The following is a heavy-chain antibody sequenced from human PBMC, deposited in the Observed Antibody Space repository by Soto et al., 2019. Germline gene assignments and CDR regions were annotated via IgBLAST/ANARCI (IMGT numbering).Heavy chain of an antibody. J-gene: IGHJ4*02. CDR1: GFSLSTSGVG. Sequence: GSGPTLVNPTQTLTLTCTFSGFSLSTSGVGVGWIRQPPGKALEWLALIYWDDDKRYSPSLKSRLTITKDTSKNQVVLTMTNMDPVDTATYYCALTPARPRLYSGYDFYFDYWGQGTLVTV. CDR3: ALTPARPRLYSGYDFYFDY. CDR2: IYWDDDK. D-gene: IGHD5-12*01. V-gene: IGHV2-5*02.